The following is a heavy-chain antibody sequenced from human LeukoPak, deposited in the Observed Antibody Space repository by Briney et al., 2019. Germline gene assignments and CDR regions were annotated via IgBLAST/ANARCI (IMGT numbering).Heavy chain of an antibody. CDR2: INHSGRT. V-gene: IGHV4-34*01. CDR1: GESFSGYY. D-gene: IGHD3-22*01. CDR3: ARLKPMIVLAYGFRPREGTTYCFDY. J-gene: IGHJ4*02. Sequence: SETLSLTCAVYGESFSGYYWSWIRQPPGKGLEWVGEINHSGRTNYNPSLKSRVIISVDTSRNKLSLNLSSVTAADTAFYYCARLKPMIVLAYGFRPREGTTYCFDYWGQGTLVTVSS.